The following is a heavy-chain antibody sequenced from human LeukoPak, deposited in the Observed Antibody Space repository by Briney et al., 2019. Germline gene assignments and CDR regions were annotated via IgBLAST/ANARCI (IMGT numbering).Heavy chain of an antibody. CDR3: AKEISGIYLAALDY. Sequence: GGSLRLSCAASGFSFDDYAMHWVRQTPGKGLEWVSGISWNSDTIGYADSVKGRFTISRDNAKNSLYLQMNSLRGEDTALYYCAKEISGIYLAALDYWGQGTLVTVSS. D-gene: IGHD1-26*01. CDR2: ISWNSDTI. V-gene: IGHV3-9*01. CDR1: GFSFDDYA. J-gene: IGHJ4*02.